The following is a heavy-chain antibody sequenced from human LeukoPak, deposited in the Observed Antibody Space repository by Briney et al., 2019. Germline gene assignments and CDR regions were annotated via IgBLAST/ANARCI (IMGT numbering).Heavy chain of an antibody. J-gene: IGHJ4*02. Sequence: PGGSLRLSCAASGFTFSDYYMSWIRQAPGKGLEWVSYISSSGSTIYYADSVKGRFTISRDNAKNSLYLQMNSLRADDTAVYYCAREDCSSTRCSSFFDFWGQGSLVTVSS. CDR3: AREDCSSTRCSSFFDF. CDR1: GFTFSDYY. V-gene: IGHV3-11*04. D-gene: IGHD2-2*01. CDR2: ISSSGSTI.